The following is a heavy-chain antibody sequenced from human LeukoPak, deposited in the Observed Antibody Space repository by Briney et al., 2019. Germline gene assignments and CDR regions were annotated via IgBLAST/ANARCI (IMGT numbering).Heavy chain of an antibody. V-gene: IGHV4-59*01. D-gene: IGHD2-15*01. CDR1: GDSINSYY. CDR3: ARYRGGHYGMDV. CDR2: IYYSGST. J-gene: IGHJ6*02. Sequence: SETLSLTCTVSGDSINSYYWSWIRQPPGKGLEWIGYIYYSGSTNYHPSLKSRVTISVDTSKNKFSLKLSSVTATDPAVYYCARYRGGHYGMDVWGQGTTVTVSS.